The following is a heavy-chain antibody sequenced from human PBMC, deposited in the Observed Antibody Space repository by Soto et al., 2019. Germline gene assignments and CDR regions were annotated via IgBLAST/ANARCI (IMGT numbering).Heavy chain of an antibody. CDR2: ISGSGGST. J-gene: IGHJ4*02. V-gene: IGHV3-23*01. D-gene: IGHD3-22*01. CDR1: GFNFSNHG. CDR3: AKDYYDSSGYYRDY. Sequence: GGPHRLPSTASGFNFSNHGISRVRQAPGKGLEWVSAISGSGGSTYYADSVKGRFTISRDNSKNTLYLQMNSLRAEDTAVYYCAKDYYDSSGYYRDYWGQGTLVTVSS.